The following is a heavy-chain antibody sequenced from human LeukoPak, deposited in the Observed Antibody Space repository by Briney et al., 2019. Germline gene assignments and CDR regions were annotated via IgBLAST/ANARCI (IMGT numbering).Heavy chain of an antibody. D-gene: IGHD3-9*01. CDR2: ISRIGGST. J-gene: IGHJ4*02. CDR3: ARVNNYDILTGYYYFDY. CDR1: GFIFSNYA. V-gene: IGHV3-23*01. Sequence: GGSLRLSCAASGFIFSNYALAWVRQAPGKGLEWVSGISRIGGSTHYADSVKGRFTISRDNSKNTLYLQMNSLRAEDTAVYYCARVNNYDILTGYYYFDYWGQGTLVTVSS.